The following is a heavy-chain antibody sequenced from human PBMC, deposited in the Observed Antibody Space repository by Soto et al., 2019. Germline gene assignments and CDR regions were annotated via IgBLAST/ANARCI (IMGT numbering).Heavy chain of an antibody. D-gene: IGHD1-26*01. CDR1: GGTFSSYA. Sequence: QVQLVQSGAVVKKPGSSVKVSCKASGGTFSSYAMNWVRQAPGPGIEWMGGIIPMFATTTYAQKFQGRVTITADESTSTVYMELTGLTSDDTAVYYCGRDGAWMGATFDYWGQGTLVTVSS. V-gene: IGHV1-69*12. CDR3: GRDGAWMGATFDY. J-gene: IGHJ4*02. CDR2: IIPMFATT.